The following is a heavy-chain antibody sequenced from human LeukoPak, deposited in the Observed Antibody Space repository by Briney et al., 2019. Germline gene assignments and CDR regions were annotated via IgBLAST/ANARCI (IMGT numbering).Heavy chain of an antibody. V-gene: IGHV1-8*01. CDR1: GYTFTSYD. Sequence: EASVKVSCKASGYTFTSYDINWVRQATGQGLEWMGWMNPNSGNTGYAQKFQGRVTMTRNTSISTAYMELSSLRSEDTAVYYSARAHGGYYDSSGYYRVDYYYYYMDVWGKGTTVTISS. J-gene: IGHJ6*03. CDR3: ARAHGGYYDSSGYYRVDYYYYYMDV. D-gene: IGHD3-22*01. CDR2: MNPNSGNT.